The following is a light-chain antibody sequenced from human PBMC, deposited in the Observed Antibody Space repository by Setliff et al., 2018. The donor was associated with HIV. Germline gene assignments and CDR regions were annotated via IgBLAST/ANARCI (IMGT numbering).Light chain of an antibody. J-gene: IGLJ1*01. CDR3: SSYTSSSTWV. CDR2: EVS. CDR1: SSDVGGYKY. V-gene: IGLV2-14*01. Sequence: QSVLIQPASVSGSPGQSITISCTGTSSDVGGYKYVSWYQQHPGKAPKLMIYEVSNRPSGVSNRFSGSKSGNTASLTISGLQVEDESDYYCSSYTSSSTWVFGTGTKVTVL.